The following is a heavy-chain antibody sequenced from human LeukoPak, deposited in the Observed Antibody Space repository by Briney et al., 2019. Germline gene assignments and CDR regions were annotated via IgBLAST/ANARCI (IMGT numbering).Heavy chain of an antibody. CDR2: ISAYNGNT. D-gene: IGHD3-10*01. Sequence: GASVKVSCKASGYTFTSYGISWVRQAPGQGLEWMGWISAYNGNTNYAQKLQGRVTMTTDTSRSTAYMELRSLRSDDTAVYYCARDQLTKDYYGSGSPGYWGQGTLVTVSS. V-gene: IGHV1-18*01. CDR3: ARDQLTKDYYGSGSPGY. J-gene: IGHJ4*02. CDR1: GYTFTSYG.